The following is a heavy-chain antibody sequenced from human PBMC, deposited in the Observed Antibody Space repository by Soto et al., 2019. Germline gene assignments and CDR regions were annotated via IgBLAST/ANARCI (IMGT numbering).Heavy chain of an antibody. Sequence: QVHLVQSGAEVKKPGASVKVSCKASGYTFTSYGITWVRQAPGQGLEWMGWISAHNGNTDYAQKLQGRVIVTRDTSTGTAYMALRSLISDDTAVYYCARGGYGDYWGQGALVTVSS. V-gene: IGHV1-18*01. CDR1: GYTFTSYG. CDR2: ISAHNGNT. J-gene: IGHJ4*02. CDR3: ARGGYGDY. D-gene: IGHD1-1*01.